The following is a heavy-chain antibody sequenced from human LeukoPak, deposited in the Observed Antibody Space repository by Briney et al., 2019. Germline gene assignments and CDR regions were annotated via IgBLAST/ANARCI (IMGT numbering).Heavy chain of an antibody. Sequence: GGSLRLSCAASGFTFSSYSMNWVRQAPGTGLEWVSSISSTSSSITYTDSVKGRFTISRDNANNSMYLQMDSLRAEDTAVYYCARGGLPTHLAFDYWGQGTLVTVSS. CDR1: GFTFSSYS. V-gene: IGHV3-21*01. J-gene: IGHJ4*02. CDR3: ARGGLPTHLAFDY. D-gene: IGHD2-15*01. CDR2: ISSTSSSI.